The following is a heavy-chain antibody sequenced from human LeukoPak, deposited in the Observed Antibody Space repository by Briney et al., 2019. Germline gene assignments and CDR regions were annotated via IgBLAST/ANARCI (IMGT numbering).Heavy chain of an antibody. CDR3: ARALYYDSSGYEFDAFDI. J-gene: IGHJ3*02. V-gene: IGHV3-11*04. D-gene: IGHD3-22*01. Sequence: GGSLRLSCTVSGFTVSSNSMSWVRQAPGKGLEWVSYISSSGSTIYYADSVKGRFTISRDNAKNSLYLQMNSLRAEDTAVYYCARALYYDSSGYEFDAFDIWGQGTMVTVSS. CDR1: GFTVSSNS. CDR2: ISSSGSTI.